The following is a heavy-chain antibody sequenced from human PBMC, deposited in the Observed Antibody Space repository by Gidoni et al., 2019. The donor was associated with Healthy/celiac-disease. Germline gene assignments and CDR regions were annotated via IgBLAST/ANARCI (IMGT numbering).Heavy chain of an antibody. CDR2: ISAYNGNT. V-gene: IGHV1-18*01. D-gene: IGHD2-2*01. Sequence: QVQLVQSGAEVKKPGASVKVSCKASGYTCTSYGISWVRQAPGQGLEWMGWISAYNGNTNYAQKLQGRVTMTTDTSTSTAYMELRSLRSDDTAVYYCARGPATRIAQREGEYFQHWGQGTLVTVSS. J-gene: IGHJ1*01. CDR1: GYTCTSYG. CDR3: ARGPATRIAQREGEYFQH.